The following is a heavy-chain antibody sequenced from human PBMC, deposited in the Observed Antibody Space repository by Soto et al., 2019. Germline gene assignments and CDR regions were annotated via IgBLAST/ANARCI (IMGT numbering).Heavy chain of an antibody. V-gene: IGHV1-3*05. CDR1: GYTFINYA. CDR2: INAGNGDT. CDR3: ARGGAGYYFDY. D-gene: IGHD2-15*01. J-gene: IGHJ4*02. Sequence: SGAEEKKPGASVKVSCKASGYTFINYAIHWVRQAPGQRLEWMGWINAGNGDTKYLQKFQGRVTITRDTSANTAYMELSGLRSEGTAVYYCARGGAGYYFDYWGQGTLVTVSS.